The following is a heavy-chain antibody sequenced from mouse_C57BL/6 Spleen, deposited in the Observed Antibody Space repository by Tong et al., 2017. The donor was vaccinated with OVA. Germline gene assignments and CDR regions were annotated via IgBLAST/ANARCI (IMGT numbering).Heavy chain of an antibody. Sequence: VQLQESGTELVKPGASVKLSCKASGYTFTSYWMHWVKQRPGQGLEWIGNINPSNGGTNYNEKFKSKATLTVDKSYSKAYMQFSSLATEDSKVYYCAGDYYGSSWGYYFDYWDQGTTLTVSS. V-gene: IGHV1-53*01. CDR1: GYTFTSYW. D-gene: IGHD1-1*01. J-gene: IGHJ2*01. CDR2: INPSNGGT. CDR3: AGDYYGSSWGYYFDY.